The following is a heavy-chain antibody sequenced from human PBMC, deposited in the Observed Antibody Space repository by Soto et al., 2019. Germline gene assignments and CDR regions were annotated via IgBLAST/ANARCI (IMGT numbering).Heavy chain of an antibody. V-gene: IGHV3-66*01. J-gene: IGHJ6*02. Sequence: EVQLVESGGGLVQPGGSLRLSCAASGFTVSTDWMYWVRQAPGKGLEWVSLIKSGGNTYYADSVEGRFTISRDNSKNTGFLQMNSQRAEDTAVYYCVRENYYYGMDVWGQGTTVTVSS. CDR3: VRENYYYGMDV. CDR1: GFTVSTDW. CDR2: IKSGGNT.